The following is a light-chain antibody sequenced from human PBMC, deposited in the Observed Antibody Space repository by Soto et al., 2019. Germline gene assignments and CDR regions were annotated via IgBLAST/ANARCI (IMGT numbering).Light chain of an antibody. CDR3: QQRSNWPRT. CDR1: QSVSSS. V-gene: IGKV3-11*01. Sequence: EIVLTQSPATLSLSPGERATLSCRASQSVSSSLAWFQHKPGQAPRLLIYDASNRATGIPPRFSGSGSGTDFTLTISSLEPEDFAMYYCQQRSNWPRTFGQGTKLEIK. J-gene: IGKJ2*01. CDR2: DAS.